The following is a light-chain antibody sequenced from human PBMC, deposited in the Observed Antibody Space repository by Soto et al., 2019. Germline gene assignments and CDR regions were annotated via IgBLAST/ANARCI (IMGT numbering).Light chain of an antibody. J-gene: IGKJ1*01. Sequence: EIVFTQSPGTLSLSPGARASLSCRASQSVSSNYLAWYQQKRGQAPRLLIYGASSRATGIPDRFSGSGSGTDFTLTINRLEPEDFAVYYCQQYGNSPQTFAQGTKVDI. CDR3: QQYGNSPQT. CDR1: QSVSSNY. V-gene: IGKV3-20*01. CDR2: GAS.